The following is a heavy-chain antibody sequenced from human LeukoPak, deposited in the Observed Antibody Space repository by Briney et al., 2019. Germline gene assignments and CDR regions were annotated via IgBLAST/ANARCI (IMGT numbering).Heavy chain of an antibody. Sequence: PSETLSLTCAVSGYSLSSGYYWGWIRQPPGKGLEWIGSIYHSGSTYYNPSLKSRVTISVDTSKNQFSLKLSSVTAADTAVYYCARLSTSCHDYWGQGTLVTVSS. V-gene: IGHV4-38-2*01. D-gene: IGHD2-2*01. J-gene: IGHJ4*02. CDR3: ARLSTSCHDY. CDR2: IYHSGST. CDR1: GYSLSSGYY.